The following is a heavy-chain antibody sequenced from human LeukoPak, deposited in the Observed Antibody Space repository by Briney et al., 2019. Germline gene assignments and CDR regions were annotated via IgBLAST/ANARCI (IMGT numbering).Heavy chain of an antibody. CDR2: ISGSGTDT. CDR3: AKGGGSSCYSPSDY. V-gene: IGHV3-23*01. J-gene: IGHJ4*02. D-gene: IGHD2-15*01. Sequence: PGGSLRLSCGGSGFTFSSYAMSWVRQAPGKGLEWVSAISGSGTDTFYANSVKGRFTISRDNPKNTLYLQMNSLRAEETAVYYCAKGGGSSCYSPSDYWGQGTLVTVSS. CDR1: GFTFSSYA.